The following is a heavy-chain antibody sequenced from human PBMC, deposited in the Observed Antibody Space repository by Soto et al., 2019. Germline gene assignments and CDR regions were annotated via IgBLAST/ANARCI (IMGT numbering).Heavy chain of an antibody. CDR3: ARDGVVAGYYYYYGMDV. V-gene: IGHV1-69*01. D-gene: IGHD2-15*01. CDR1: GXTVSVYT. J-gene: IGHJ6*02. CDR2: IIPIFGTA. Sequence: GXTVSVYTIRFVRQAPGQGLEWMGGIIPIFGTANYAQKFQCRVTITADESTSTAYMELSSLRSEDTAVYYCARDGVVAGYYYYYGMDVWGQGTTVTVYS.